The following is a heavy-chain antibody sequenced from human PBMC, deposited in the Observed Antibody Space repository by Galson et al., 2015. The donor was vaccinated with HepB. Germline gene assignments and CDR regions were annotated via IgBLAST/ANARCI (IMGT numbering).Heavy chain of an antibody. Sequence: SVKVSCKASGYTFTSYGISWVRQAPGQGLEWMGWISAYTSNTNNAQKFQGRVTMTTDTATSTAYMELRSLRSDDTAVYYCARDGPQDYYDTSGYYYFDYWVQGTPVTVSS. CDR2: ISAYTSNT. CDR3: ARDGPQDYYDTSGYYYFDY. CDR1: GYTFTSYG. V-gene: IGHV1-18*01. J-gene: IGHJ4*02. D-gene: IGHD3-22*01.